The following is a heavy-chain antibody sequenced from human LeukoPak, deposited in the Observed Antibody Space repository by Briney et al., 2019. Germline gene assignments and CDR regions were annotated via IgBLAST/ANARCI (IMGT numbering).Heavy chain of an antibody. J-gene: IGHJ4*02. Sequence: PGGSLRLSCVVSGFTFTNYVVHWVRQAPGKGLEGVTLVSSDGGIKYYADSVKGRFSVSRDISKNTLYLQMNSLRVDDTAVYYCARDSETTPIHVLGYWGQGTLVTVSS. CDR1: GFTFTNYV. CDR2: VSSDGGIK. D-gene: IGHD2-15*01. CDR3: ARDSETTPIHVLGY. V-gene: IGHV3-30-3*01.